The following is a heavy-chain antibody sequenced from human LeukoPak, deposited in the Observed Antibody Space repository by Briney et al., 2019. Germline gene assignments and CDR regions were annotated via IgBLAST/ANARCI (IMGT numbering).Heavy chain of an antibody. CDR2: IYYSGST. Sequence: SETLSLTCTVSGGSISSYYWSWTRQPPGKGLEWIGYIYYSGSTNYNPSLKSRVTISVDTSKNQFSLKLSSVTAADTAVYYCARETQHSSGWYDYWGQGTLVTVSS. CDR3: ARETQHSSGWYDY. V-gene: IGHV4-59*01. CDR1: GGSISSYY. D-gene: IGHD6-19*01. J-gene: IGHJ4*02.